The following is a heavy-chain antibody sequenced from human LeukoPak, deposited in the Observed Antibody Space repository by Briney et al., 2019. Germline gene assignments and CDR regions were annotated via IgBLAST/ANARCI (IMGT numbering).Heavy chain of an antibody. CDR3: ARLFRGAEGNWFDP. Sequence: PSEALSLTCTVSGGSISSYYWSWIRQPAGKGLEWIGRIYTSGSTNYNPFLKSRVTMSVDTSKNQFSLKLSSVTAADTAVYYCARLFRGAEGNWFDPWGQGTLVTVSS. CDR2: IYTSGST. V-gene: IGHV4-4*07. J-gene: IGHJ5*02. CDR1: GGSISSYY. D-gene: IGHD3-10*01.